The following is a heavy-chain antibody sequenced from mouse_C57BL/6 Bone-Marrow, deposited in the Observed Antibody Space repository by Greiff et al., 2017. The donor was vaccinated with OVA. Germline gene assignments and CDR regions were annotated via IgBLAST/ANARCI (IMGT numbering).Heavy chain of an antibody. J-gene: IGHJ2*01. CDR2: IDPSDSYN. CDR3: ARRDYGSSYGDY. D-gene: IGHD1-1*01. CDR1: GYTFTSYW. Sequence: QVQLQQPGAELVMPWASVKLSCKASGYTFTSYWMRWVKQRPGQGLEWIGEIDPSDSYNNYNQKFKGKSTLTVDKSSSTAYMQLSSLTSEDSAVYYCARRDYGSSYGDYWGQGTTLTVSS. V-gene: IGHV1-69*01.